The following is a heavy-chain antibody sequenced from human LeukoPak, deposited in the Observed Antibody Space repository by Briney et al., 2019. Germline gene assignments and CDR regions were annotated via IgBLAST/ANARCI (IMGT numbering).Heavy chain of an antibody. J-gene: IGHJ5*02. CDR1: GGSISSGGYY. V-gene: IGHV4-30-2*03. CDR2: IYHSGST. Sequence: PSETLSLTCTVSGGSISSGGYYWSWIRQPPGKGLEWIGYIYHSGSTYYNPSLKSRLTISVDTSKNQFSLKLSSVTAADTAVYYCARHRTGSYPVGFDPWGQGTLVTVSS. D-gene: IGHD1-26*01. CDR3: ARHRTGSYPVGFDP.